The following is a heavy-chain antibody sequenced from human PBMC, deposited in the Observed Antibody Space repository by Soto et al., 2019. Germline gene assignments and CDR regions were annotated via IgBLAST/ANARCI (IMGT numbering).Heavy chain of an antibody. D-gene: IGHD2-21*02. Sequence: PSETLSLTCTVSGGSISSGGYYWSWIRQHPGKGLEWIGYIYYSGSTYYNPSLKSRVTISVDTSKNQFSLKLSSVTAADTAVYYCARDKSVYCGGDCYSEPFSGYYYGMDVWGQGTTVTVSS. CDR1: GGSISSGGYY. V-gene: IGHV4-31*03. J-gene: IGHJ6*02. CDR2: IYYSGST. CDR3: ARDKSVYCGGDCYSEPFSGYYYGMDV.